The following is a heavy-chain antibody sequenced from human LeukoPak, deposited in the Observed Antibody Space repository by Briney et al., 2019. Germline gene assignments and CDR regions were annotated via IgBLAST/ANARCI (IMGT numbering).Heavy chain of an antibody. J-gene: IGHJ4*02. CDR1: GFTFSSYG. Sequence: GGSLRLSCAASGFTFSSYGMNWVRQAPGQGLEWVSYISSSSSTTYYADSVKGRFTISRDNAKNSLYLQMNSLRDEDTAVYYCARGGYYGSGSYYFHWGQGTLVTVSS. V-gene: IGHV3-48*02. CDR3: ARGGYYGSGSYYFH. D-gene: IGHD3-10*01. CDR2: ISSSSSTT.